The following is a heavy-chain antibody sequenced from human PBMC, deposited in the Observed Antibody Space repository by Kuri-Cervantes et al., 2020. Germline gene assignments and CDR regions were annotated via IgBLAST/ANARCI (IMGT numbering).Heavy chain of an antibody. Sequence: ESLKISCAVYDGSFSGYYWSWIRQPPGKGLEWIGEINHSGSTNYNPSLKSRVTISVDTSKNQFSLELSSVTAADTAVYYCARGGGQWLSGSRKAKGWSDYWGQGTLVTVSS. J-gene: IGHJ4*02. D-gene: IGHD6-19*01. CDR1: DGSFSGYY. CDR2: INHSGST. V-gene: IGHV4-34*01. CDR3: ARGGGQWLSGSRKAKGWSDY.